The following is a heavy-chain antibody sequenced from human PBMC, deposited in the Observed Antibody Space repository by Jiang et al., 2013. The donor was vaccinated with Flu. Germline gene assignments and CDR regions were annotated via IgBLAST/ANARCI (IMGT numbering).Heavy chain of an antibody. Sequence: PGLVKPSQTLALTCDISGYSVSDNSAAWNWVRQSPSRGLEWLGRTYYRSKWHTDYSESVKSRVTISPDASKNQFSLQLNSVTPEDTAIYYCARDIRVSVGTSFYYDMDVWGQGITVTVSS. V-gene: IGHV6-1*01. CDR1: GYSVSDNSAA. J-gene: IGHJ6*02. D-gene: IGHD1-26*01. CDR3: ARDIRVSVGTSFYYDMDV. CDR2: TYYRSKWHT.